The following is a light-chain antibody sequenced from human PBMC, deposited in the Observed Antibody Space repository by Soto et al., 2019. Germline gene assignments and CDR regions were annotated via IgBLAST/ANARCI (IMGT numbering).Light chain of an antibody. CDR2: GNS. CDR3: QSYDSSLSGWV. Sequence: QSVLTQPPSVSGAPGQRVTISCTGSRSNIGAGYDVHWYQQLPGTAPKLLIYGNSNRPSGGPDRFSGSNSGTSASLAITGLQAEDEADYYCQSYDSSLSGWVFGGGTKLTVL. V-gene: IGLV1-40*01. CDR1: RSNIGAGYD. J-gene: IGLJ3*02.